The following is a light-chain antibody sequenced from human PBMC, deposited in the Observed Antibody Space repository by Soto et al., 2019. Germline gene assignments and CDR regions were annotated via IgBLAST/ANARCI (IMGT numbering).Light chain of an antibody. CDR2: EDN. CDR1: SSDVEPYNL. Sequence: SALTQPASVSGSPGQSITISCTGTSSDVEPYNLVSWYQQHPGKAPKLIIYEDNKRPSGVSNRFSGSTSGNTASLTISGLQAEDEADYYCCSYAGVTTFVIFGGGTKLTVL. V-gene: IGLV2-23*02. J-gene: IGLJ2*01. CDR3: CSYAGVTTFVI.